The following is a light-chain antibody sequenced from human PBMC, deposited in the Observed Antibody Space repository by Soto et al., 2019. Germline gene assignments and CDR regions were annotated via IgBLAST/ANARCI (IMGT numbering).Light chain of an antibody. V-gene: IGKV1-9*01. CDR3: QQLNTHPRT. CDR2: TAS. CDR1: QGISSS. Sequence: IQLTPFPSSRSASVGDRVTITCRASQGISSSLDRYQQKPGKAPKLLIYTASTLQSGVPSSFSGSGSGTDFTLTISSLQPEDFATYYCQQLNTHPRTFGQGTKVQFK. J-gene: IGKJ1*01.